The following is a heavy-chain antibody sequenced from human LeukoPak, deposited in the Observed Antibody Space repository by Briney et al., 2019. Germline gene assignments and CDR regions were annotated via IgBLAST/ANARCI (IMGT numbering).Heavy chain of an antibody. D-gene: IGHD4-17*01. CDR3: ARDRHDYGDYDRDDAFDI. CDR2: ISYDGSNK. CDR1: GFTFSTYG. V-gene: IGHV3-30*03. Sequence: GGSLRLSCAASGFTFSTYGMHWVRQAPGKGLEWVAVISYDGSNKYYADSVKGRFTISRDNSKNTLYLQMNSLRAEDTAVYYCARDRHDYGDYDRDDAFDIWGQGKMVTVSS. J-gene: IGHJ3*02.